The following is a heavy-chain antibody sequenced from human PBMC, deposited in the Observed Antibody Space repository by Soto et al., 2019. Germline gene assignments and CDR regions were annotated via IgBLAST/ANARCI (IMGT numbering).Heavy chain of an antibody. D-gene: IGHD3-10*01. J-gene: IGHJ4*02. CDR1: GFTISSYG. CDR2: IWYDGSNK. V-gene: IGHV3-33*01. Sequence: GGSLRLSCAASGFTISSYGMHWVRQAPGKGLEWVAVIWYDGSNKYYADSVKGRFTISRDNSKNTLYLQMNSLRAEDTAVYYCARDRSLYYFDYWGQGTLVTVSS. CDR3: ARDRSLYYFDY.